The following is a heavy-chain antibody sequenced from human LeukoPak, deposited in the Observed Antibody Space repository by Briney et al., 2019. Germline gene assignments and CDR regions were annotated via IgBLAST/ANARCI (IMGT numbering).Heavy chain of an antibody. Sequence: GGSLXLSCTASGFTFSSYWMSWVRQAPGKGLEWVANIKQDGSQKYYVNSVKGRFTISRDNAENSLFLQMSSLRAEDTATYYCAREMITDYFDYWGQGALVTVSS. CDR3: AREMITDYFDY. CDR2: IKQDGSQK. J-gene: IGHJ4*02. D-gene: IGHD3-16*01. CDR1: GFTFSSYW. V-gene: IGHV3-7*01.